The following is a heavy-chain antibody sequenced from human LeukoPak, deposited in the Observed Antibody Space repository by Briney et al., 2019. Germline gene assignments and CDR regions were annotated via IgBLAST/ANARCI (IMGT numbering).Heavy chain of an antibody. Sequence: GGSLRLSCAASGFMFSGYFMSWIRQAPGKELEWISYISSNSKYTKYADSVKGRFTISRDNAKKSLYLQMNSLRAEDTAVYYCARDNGNKYYFDYWGQGTLVTVSS. CDR3: ARDNGNKYYFDY. J-gene: IGHJ4*02. CDR2: ISSNSKYT. V-gene: IGHV3-11*05. CDR1: GFMFSGYF. D-gene: IGHD2-8*01.